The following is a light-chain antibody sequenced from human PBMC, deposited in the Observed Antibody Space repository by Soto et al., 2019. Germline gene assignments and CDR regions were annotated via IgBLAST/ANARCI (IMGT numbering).Light chain of an antibody. V-gene: IGKV1-17*03. J-gene: IGKJ1*01. CDR1: QGISSY. Sequence: DIQMTQSQSSVSASVGDRVTITCRASQGISSYLAWYQQKPGKAPKLLIYAASTLQSGVPSRFSGSGSGTEFTLTISSLQPEDFATYYCLQHNTYPWTFGQGTKVDIK. CDR2: AAS. CDR3: LQHNTYPWT.